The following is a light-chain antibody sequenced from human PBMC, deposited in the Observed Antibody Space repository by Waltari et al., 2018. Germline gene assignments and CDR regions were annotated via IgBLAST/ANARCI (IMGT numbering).Light chain of an antibody. CDR2: GAS. Sequence: IVLTQSPGTLSLSPGERATPSCRASQTGRTTYLAWYQQKPGQAPTLLSYGASSRATGIPDRFSGSGSGTDFSLTISSLEPEDFAVYYCQQYDISPLTFGGGTKVEIK. CDR1: QTGRTTY. CDR3: QQYDISPLT. V-gene: IGKV3-20*01. J-gene: IGKJ4*01.